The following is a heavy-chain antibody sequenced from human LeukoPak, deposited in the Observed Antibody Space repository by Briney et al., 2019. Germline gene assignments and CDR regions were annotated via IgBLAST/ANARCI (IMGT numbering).Heavy chain of an antibody. J-gene: IGHJ3*02. CDR2: INPSGGST. D-gene: IGHD2-2*01. V-gene: IGHV1-46*01. CDR1: GYTFTSYY. Sequence: ASVKVSCKASGYTFTSYYMHWVRQAPGQGLEWMGIINPSGGSTSYAQKFQGRVTMTRDTSTSTVYMELSSLRSEDTAVYYCARGHCSSTSCYESDAFDIWAKGQWSPSLQ. CDR3: ARGHCSSTSCYESDAFDI.